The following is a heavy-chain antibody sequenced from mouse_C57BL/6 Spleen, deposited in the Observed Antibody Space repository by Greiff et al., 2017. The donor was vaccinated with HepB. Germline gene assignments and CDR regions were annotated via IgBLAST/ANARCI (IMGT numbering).Heavy chain of an antibody. J-gene: IGHJ4*01. CDR2: IHPNSGST. D-gene: IGHD2-3*01. Sequence: QVQLQQPGAELVKPGASVKLSCKASGYTFTSYWMHWVKQRPGQGLEWIGMIHPNSGSTNYNEKFKSKATLTVDKSSSTAYMQLSSLTSEDSAVYYCARRRDGYYLYYAMDYWGQGTSVTVSS. CDR1: GYTFTSYW. V-gene: IGHV1-64*01. CDR3: ARRRDGYYLYYAMDY.